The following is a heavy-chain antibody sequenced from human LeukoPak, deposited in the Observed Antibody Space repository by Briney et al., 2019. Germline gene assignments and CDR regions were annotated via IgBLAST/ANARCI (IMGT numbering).Heavy chain of an antibody. CDR2: ISGSGGST. CDR1: GFTFSSYG. D-gene: IGHD4-17*01. J-gene: IGHJ3*02. Sequence: GGTLRLSCAASGFTFSSYGMSWVRQAPGKGLEWVSAISGSGGSTYYADSVKGRFTISRDNSKNTLYLQMNSLRAEDTAVYYCARAGYGDYNKDAFDIWGQGTMVTVSS. V-gene: IGHV3-23*01. CDR3: ARAGYGDYNKDAFDI.